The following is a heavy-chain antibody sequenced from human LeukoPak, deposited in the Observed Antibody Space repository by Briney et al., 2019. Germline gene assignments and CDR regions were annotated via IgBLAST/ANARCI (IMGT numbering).Heavy chain of an antibody. J-gene: IGHJ2*01. CDR1: GFAFSSYS. CDR2: ISSSSSYI. Sequence: GGSLRLSCAASGFAFSSYSMNWVRQAPGKGLEGVSSISSSSSYIYYADAVKRRFTISRDHAKNSLYLQMNTLRAEDTAVYYCARGYCSGGSCFSSTGNFDLWGRGTLVTVSS. V-gene: IGHV3-21*01. CDR3: ARGYCSGGSCFSSTGNFDL. D-gene: IGHD2-15*01.